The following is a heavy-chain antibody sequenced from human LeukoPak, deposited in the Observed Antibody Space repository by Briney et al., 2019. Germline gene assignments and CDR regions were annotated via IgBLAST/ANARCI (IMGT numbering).Heavy chain of an antibody. J-gene: IGHJ5*02. CDR1: GGSLSSYY. V-gene: IGHV4-59*01. D-gene: IGHD3-9*01. Sequence: PSETLSLTCTVSGGSLSSYYWSWLRQPPGKGLEWIGYIYYSGSTNYNPSLKSRVTISVDTSKNQFSLKLSSVTAADTAVYYCARVLRYFDWLPYNWFDPWGQGTLVTVSS. CDR2: IYYSGST. CDR3: ARVLRYFDWLPYNWFDP.